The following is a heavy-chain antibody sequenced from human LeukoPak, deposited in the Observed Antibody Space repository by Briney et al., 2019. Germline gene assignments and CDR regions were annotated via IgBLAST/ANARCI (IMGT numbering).Heavy chain of an antibody. CDR3: ARLKDGDGNWFDP. D-gene: IGHD4-17*01. V-gene: IGHV5-51*01. CDR1: GYSFTSYW. CDR2: IYPGDSDT. J-gene: IGHJ5*02. Sequence: GESLKISCKGSGYSFTSYWIGWVRQMPGKGLEWMGIIYPGDSDTRYSPSFQGQVTISADKSISTAYPQWSSLKASDTAMYYCARLKDGDGNWFDPWGQGTLVTVSS.